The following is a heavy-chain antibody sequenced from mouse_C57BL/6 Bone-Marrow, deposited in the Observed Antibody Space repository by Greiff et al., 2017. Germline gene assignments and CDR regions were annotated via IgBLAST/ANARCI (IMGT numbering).Heavy chain of an antibody. CDR2: INPNNGGT. CDR1: GYTFTDYY. CDR3: ARDGRLRYFDY. D-gene: IGHD2-4*01. J-gene: IGHJ2*01. Sequence: VQLQQSGPELVKPGASVKISCKASGYTFTDYYMNWVKQSHGKSLEWIGDINPNNGGTSYNQKFKGKATLTVDKSSSTAYMEPRSLTSEDSAVYYCARDGRLRYFDYWGQGTTLTVSS. V-gene: IGHV1-26*01.